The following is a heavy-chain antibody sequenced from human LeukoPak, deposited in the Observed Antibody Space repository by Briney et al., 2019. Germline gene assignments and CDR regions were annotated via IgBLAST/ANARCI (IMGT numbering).Heavy chain of an antibody. V-gene: IGHV5-51*01. Sequence: GESLKISCKGSGYSFTNYWIGWVRQMPGKGLEWMGIIFPGDSDTRYSPSFQGQVTISADKSISTAYLQWRSLKASDTAMYYCARHRSSSSEGYYWGQGTLVTVSS. J-gene: IGHJ4*02. D-gene: IGHD6-6*01. CDR3: ARHRSSSSEGYY. CDR1: GYSFTNYW. CDR2: IFPGDSDT.